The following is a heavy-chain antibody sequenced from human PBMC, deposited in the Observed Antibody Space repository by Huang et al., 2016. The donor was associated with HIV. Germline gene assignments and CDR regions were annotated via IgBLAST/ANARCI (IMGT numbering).Heavy chain of an antibody. CDR3: ARHMDCSSSSCLAGGHERGPFDM. CDR2: IYYSGST. CDR1: GGSISSSSYY. D-gene: IGHD2-2*01. Sequence: QLQLQESGPGLVKPSETLSLTCSVSGGSISSSSYYWGWIRQPPGKGLAWIGSIYYSGSTFYNPSLKSGVTISVDTSKNQFSLRLSSVTAADTSVDYCARHMDCSSSSCLAGGHERGPFDMWGQGTMVTVSS. V-gene: IGHV4-39*01. J-gene: IGHJ3*02.